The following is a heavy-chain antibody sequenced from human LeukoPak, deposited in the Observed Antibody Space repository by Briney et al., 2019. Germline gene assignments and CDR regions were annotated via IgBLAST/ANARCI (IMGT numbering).Heavy chain of an antibody. Sequence: QPGGSLRLSCAASGFTVTTNSMSWVRQAPGKGLEWVSVIYSGGSTYYGDSVKGRFTISRDISKNTLYLQLNSLRAEDTAVYYCARGYPFYFDHWVQGTLVTVSS. J-gene: IGHJ4*02. CDR3: ARGYPFYFDH. CDR1: GFTVTTNS. D-gene: IGHD1-1*01. V-gene: IGHV3-53*01. CDR2: IYSGGST.